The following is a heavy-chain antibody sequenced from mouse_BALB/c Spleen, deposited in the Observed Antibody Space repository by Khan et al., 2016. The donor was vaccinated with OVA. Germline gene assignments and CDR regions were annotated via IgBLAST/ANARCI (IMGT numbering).Heavy chain of an antibody. CDR3: ARIRGYYTSRSYYFDS. Sequence: QIQLVQSGPELKKPGETVKISCKASGYTFTNYGMNWVKQAPGKGLKWMGWINTYTGEPTYVDDFKGRFAFSLETSASTAYLQINNLRNEDMATYFCARIRGYYTSRSYYFDSWGQGTTLTVSS. V-gene: IGHV9-1*02. J-gene: IGHJ2*01. CDR2: INTYTGEP. D-gene: IGHD2-3*01. CDR1: GYTFTNYG.